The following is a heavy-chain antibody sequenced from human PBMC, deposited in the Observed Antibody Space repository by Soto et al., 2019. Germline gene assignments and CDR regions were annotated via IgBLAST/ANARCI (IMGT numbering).Heavy chain of an antibody. J-gene: IGHJ6*02. V-gene: IGHV5-10-1*01. CDR2: IDPSDSYT. D-gene: IGHD3-10*01. CDR3: ARHGSGKTYYYYGMDV. CDR1: GYSSTSYW. Sequence: GESLKISCKGSGYSSTSYWISWVRQMPGKGLEWMGRIDPSDSYTNYSPSFQGHVTISADKPISTAYLQWSSLKASDTAMYYCARHGSGKTYYYYGMDVWGQGTTVTVSS.